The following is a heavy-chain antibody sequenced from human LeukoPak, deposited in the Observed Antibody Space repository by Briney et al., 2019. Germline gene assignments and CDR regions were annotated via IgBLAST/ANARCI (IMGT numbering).Heavy chain of an antibody. CDR3: AKAVYYDSSGYYEGADAFDI. J-gene: IGHJ3*02. CDR1: GFTFSSYG. Sequence: GGSLRLSCAASGFTFSSYGMHWVRQAPGKGLEWVAVISYDGSNKYYADSVKGRFTISRDNSKNTLYLQMNSLRAEDTAVYYCAKAVYYDSSGYYEGADAFDIWGQGTMVTVSS. CDR2: ISYDGSNK. D-gene: IGHD3-22*01. V-gene: IGHV3-30*18.